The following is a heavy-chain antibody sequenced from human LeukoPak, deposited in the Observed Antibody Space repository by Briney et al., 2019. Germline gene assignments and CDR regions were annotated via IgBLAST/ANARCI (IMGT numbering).Heavy chain of an antibody. J-gene: IGHJ6*03. CDR1: GGSFSGYF. Sequence: SETLSLTCAVYGGSFSGYFWSWIRQPPGKGLEWIGEINHSGSSDYNPSLKSRVTISVDTSKNQFSLKLSSVTAADTAVYYCARDSRDIVVVPAALEYYYYYYMDVWGKGTTVTISS. D-gene: IGHD2-2*01. V-gene: IGHV4-34*01. CDR2: INHSGSS. CDR3: ARDSRDIVVVPAALEYYYYYYMDV.